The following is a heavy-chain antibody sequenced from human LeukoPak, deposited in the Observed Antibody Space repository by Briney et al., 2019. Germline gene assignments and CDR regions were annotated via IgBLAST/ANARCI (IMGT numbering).Heavy chain of an antibody. V-gene: IGHV1-69*13. CDR2: IVPIFGTA. D-gene: IGHD2-2*01. CDR3: ARGGVVVVPAAMYPLWY. J-gene: IGHJ4*02. Sequence: AAVKVSCKASGGTFSSYAISWMRQAPGQGLEWMGGIVPIFGTANYAQKFQGRVTITADESTSTAYMELSSLRSEDTAVYYCARGGVVVVPAAMYPLWYWGQGTLVTVSS. CDR1: GGTFSSYA.